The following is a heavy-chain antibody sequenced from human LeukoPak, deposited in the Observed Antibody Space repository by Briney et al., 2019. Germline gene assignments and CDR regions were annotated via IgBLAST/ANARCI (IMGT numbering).Heavy chain of an antibody. J-gene: IGHJ5*02. V-gene: IGHV4-34*01. CDR3: ARGPASGSDFAWFDP. Sequence: SETLSLTCAVYGGSLSNYYWSWIRQPPGKGLEWVGEINHSGSTKFNPSLKSRVTVLVAMSKSQFSLELRSVTAADTAVYYCARGPASGSDFAWFDPWGQGTSVTVSS. CDR2: INHSGST. D-gene: IGHD3-10*01. CDR1: GGSLSNYY.